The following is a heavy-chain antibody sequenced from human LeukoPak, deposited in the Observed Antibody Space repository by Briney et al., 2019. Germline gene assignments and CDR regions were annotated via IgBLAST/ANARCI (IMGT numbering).Heavy chain of an antibody. J-gene: IGHJ4*02. CDR2: IYHSGST. Sequence: SETLSLTCTVSGDSISSYYWSWIRQPPGKGLEWIGYIYHSGSTNYNPSLKSRVTISADTSKDQFSLKLASVTAADTAVYYCATGYSSTWYSFDCWGQGTLVTVSS. CDR1: GDSISSYY. D-gene: IGHD6-13*01. CDR3: ATGYSSTWYSFDC. V-gene: IGHV4-59*01.